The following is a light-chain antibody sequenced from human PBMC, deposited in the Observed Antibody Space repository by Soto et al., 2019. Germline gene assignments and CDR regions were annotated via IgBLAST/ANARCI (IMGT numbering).Light chain of an antibody. J-gene: IGKJ1*01. CDR2: KAS. CDR1: QTISSW. V-gene: IGKV1-5*03. Sequence: DIQMTQSRSTLSGSVGDRVTIPCRASQTISSWLAWYQQKPGKAPKLLIYKASTLKSGVPSRFSGSGSGTEFTLTISSLQPDDFATYYCQHYNSYSEAFGQGTKVDI. CDR3: QHYNSYSEA.